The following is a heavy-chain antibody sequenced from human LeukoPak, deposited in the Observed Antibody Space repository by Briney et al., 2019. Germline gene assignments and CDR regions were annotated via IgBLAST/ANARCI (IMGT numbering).Heavy chain of an antibody. Sequence: TGGSLRLSCAASGFTFNDAWMSWVRQAPGKGLEWVGHIKSKNDGGTTDYAAPVKGRFTISRDDSKNTLYLQMNSLKTEDTAVYYCTTESPLGVEFDYWGQGTLVTVSS. D-gene: IGHD2-15*01. V-gene: IGHV3-15*01. CDR2: IKSKNDGGTT. CDR1: GFTFNDAW. CDR3: TTESPLGVEFDY. J-gene: IGHJ4*02.